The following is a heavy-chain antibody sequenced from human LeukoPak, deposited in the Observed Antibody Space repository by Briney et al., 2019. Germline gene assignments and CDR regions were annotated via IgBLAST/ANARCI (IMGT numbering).Heavy chain of an antibody. D-gene: IGHD6-19*01. V-gene: IGHV3-21*01. CDR2: ITSGSTYI. Sequence: GGSLRLSCAASAFTFSTYTYSMNWVRQAPGKGLEWVSSITSGSTYIYYADSVKGRFTISRDTAKNSLYLQMNTLSVEDTAVYYCARGSGWLDYWGQGTLVTVSS. CDR3: ARGSGWLDY. CDR1: AFTFSTYTYS. J-gene: IGHJ4*02.